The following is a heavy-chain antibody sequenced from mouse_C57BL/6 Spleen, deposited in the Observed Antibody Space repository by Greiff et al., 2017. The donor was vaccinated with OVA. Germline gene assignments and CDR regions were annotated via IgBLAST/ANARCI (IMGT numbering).Heavy chain of an antibody. CDR3: ARWTRIYYDYGGRVLDY. CDR2: ILPGSGST. D-gene: IGHD2-4*01. J-gene: IGHJ2*01. Sequence: QVQLQQSGAELMKPGASVKLSCKASGYTFTGYWIEWVKQRPGHGLEWIGEILPGSGSTNYNEKFKSKATFTADTSSNTAYMQLSSLTTEDSAIYYCARWTRIYYDYGGRVLDYWGQGTTLTVSS. CDR1: GYTFTGYW. V-gene: IGHV1-9*01.